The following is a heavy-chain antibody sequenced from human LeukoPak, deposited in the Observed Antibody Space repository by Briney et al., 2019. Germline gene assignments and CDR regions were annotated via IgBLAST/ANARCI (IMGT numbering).Heavy chain of an antibody. Sequence: SVKVSCKASGYTFTSYGISWVRQAPGQGFEWMGWISAYNGNTNYAQKLQGRVTMTTDTSTSTAYMELRSLRSDDTAVYYCARDSYYYDSSGYYYPYYFDYWGQGTLVTVSS. D-gene: IGHD3-22*01. V-gene: IGHV1-18*01. CDR3: ARDSYYYDSSGYYYPYYFDY. CDR2: ISAYNGNT. J-gene: IGHJ4*02. CDR1: GYTFTSYG.